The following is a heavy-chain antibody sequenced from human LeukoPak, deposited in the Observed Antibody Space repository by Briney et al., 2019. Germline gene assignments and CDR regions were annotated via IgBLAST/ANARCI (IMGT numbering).Heavy chain of an antibody. Sequence: PSETLSLTCAVSGGSISSSNWWSWVRQPPGKGLEWIGEIYHSGSTNYNPSLKSRVTISVDKSKNQFSLKLSSVTAADTAVYYCARGMGGYYGSGSSSSYRYWGQGTLVTVSS. CDR2: IYHSGST. J-gene: IGHJ4*02. V-gene: IGHV4-4*02. D-gene: IGHD3-10*01. CDR3: ARGMGGYYGSGSSSSYRY. CDR1: GGSISSSNW.